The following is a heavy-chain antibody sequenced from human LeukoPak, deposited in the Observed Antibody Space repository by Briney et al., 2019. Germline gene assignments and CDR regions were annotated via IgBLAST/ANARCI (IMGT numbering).Heavy chain of an antibody. CDR1: GVSISSSNW. CDR2: IYYSGST. J-gene: IGHJ4*02. CDR3: ARHAYDSSGYYSIGY. V-gene: IGHV4-39*01. D-gene: IGHD3-22*01. Sequence: PSETLSLTCAVSGVSISSSNWWSWVRQPPGKGLEWIGSIYYSGSTYYNPSLKSRVTISVDTSKNQFSLKLSSVTAADTAVYYCARHAYDSSGYYSIGYWGQGTLVTVSS.